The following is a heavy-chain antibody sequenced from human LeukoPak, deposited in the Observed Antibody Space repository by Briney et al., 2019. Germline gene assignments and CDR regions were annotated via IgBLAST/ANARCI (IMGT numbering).Heavy chain of an antibody. D-gene: IGHD3-22*01. CDR2: ISYDGSNK. CDR3: ARELYYDGSGSYYGYFDY. CDR1: GFSFSSYG. J-gene: IGHJ4*02. V-gene: IGHV3-33*05. Sequence: GGSLRLSCAASGFSFSSYGMHWVRQAPGKGLEWVAVISYDGSNKYYADSVKGRFTISRDNSKNTLYLQMNSLRAEDTAVYFCARELYYDGSGSYYGYFDYWGQGTLVTFSS.